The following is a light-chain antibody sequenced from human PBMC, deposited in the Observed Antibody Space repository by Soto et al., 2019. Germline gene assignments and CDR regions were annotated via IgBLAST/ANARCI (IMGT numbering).Light chain of an antibody. CDR2: EVS. CDR1: SSDVGGYNY. J-gene: IGLJ1*01. CDR3: NSYTSKSTGV. Sequence: SALTQPASVSGSPGQSIPISCTGTSSDVGGYNYVSWYQQHPGKAPKLIIYEVSNRPSGVSNRFSGSKSGNTASLTISGLQAEDEADYYCNSYTSKSTGVFGTGTKVTVL. V-gene: IGLV2-14*01.